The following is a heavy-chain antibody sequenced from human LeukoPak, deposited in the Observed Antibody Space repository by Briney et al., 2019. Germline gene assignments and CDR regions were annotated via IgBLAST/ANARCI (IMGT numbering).Heavy chain of an antibody. CDR1: GGSFSGYY. V-gene: IGHV4-34*01. CDR2: INHSGST. Sequence: PSETLSLTCAVYGGSFSGYYWSWIRQPPGKGLEWIGEINHSGSTNYNPSLKSRVTISVDTSKNQFSLKLSSVTAADTAVYYCARGSGYSSSGDAFDIWGQGTMVTVSS. D-gene: IGHD6-6*01. J-gene: IGHJ3*02. CDR3: ARGSGYSSSGDAFDI.